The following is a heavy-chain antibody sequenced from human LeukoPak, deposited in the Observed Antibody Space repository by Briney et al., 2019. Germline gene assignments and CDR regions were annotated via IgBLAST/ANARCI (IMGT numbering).Heavy chain of an antibody. CDR2: IIPIFGTA. V-gene: IGHV1-69*01. CDR1: GGTFSSYA. J-gene: IGHJ5*02. Sequence: ASVKVSCKASGGTFSSYAISWVRQAPGQGLEWMGGIIPIFGTANYAQKFQGRVTITADESTSTAYMELSSLRSEDTAVYYCARVLYSSSWTYNWFDPWGQGTLSPSPQ. D-gene: IGHD6-13*01. CDR3: ARVLYSSSWTYNWFDP.